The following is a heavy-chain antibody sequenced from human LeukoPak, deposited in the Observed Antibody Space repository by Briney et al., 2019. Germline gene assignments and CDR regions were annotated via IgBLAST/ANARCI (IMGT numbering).Heavy chain of an antibody. V-gene: IGHV3-48*02. J-gene: IGHJ4*02. CDR2: ISSGSEII. D-gene: IGHD3-9*01. CDR3: ARDFLTGYFDY. Sequence: GGSLRLSCVASGFTFSTYNMNWVRQAPGKGLEWVSFISSGSEIIYYADSVRGRFTVSRDNDKKSLYLQMNSLRDVDTAVYYCARDFLTGYFDYWGQGTLVTVSS. CDR1: GFTFSTYN.